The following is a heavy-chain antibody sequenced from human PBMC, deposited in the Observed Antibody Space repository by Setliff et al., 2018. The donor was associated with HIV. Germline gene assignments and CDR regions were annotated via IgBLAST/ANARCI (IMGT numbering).Heavy chain of an antibody. CDR1: GGSISSSNYY. D-gene: IGHD3-16*01. CDR3: ARGGAVSADFDS. CDR2: FYYSGST. V-gene: IGHV4-39*07. Sequence: SETLSLTCAVSGGSISSSNYYWVWIRQPPGQELEWIGSFYYSGSTNYNPSLKSRVTISVDTSKKQFSLKLNSVTAADTAVYFCARGGAVSADFDSWGQGTLVTVSS. J-gene: IGHJ5*01.